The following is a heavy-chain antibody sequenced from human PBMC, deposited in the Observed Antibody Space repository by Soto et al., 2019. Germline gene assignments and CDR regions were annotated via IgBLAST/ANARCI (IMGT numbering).Heavy chain of an antibody. Sequence: QVQLVESGGGAVQPGASLRLSCVASGFDFTYYAMHWVRQAPGKGLESVAVMSSDGSKIHHTDSVKSRFTISRDNSKNTLYLQMNSLRKEDTAVYFCAKDEGVGGTLGLFDYWGQGTLVSVSS. D-gene: IGHD1-26*01. CDR3: AKDEGVGGTLGLFDY. J-gene: IGHJ4*02. CDR1: GFDFTYYA. V-gene: IGHV3-30*18. CDR2: MSSDGSKI.